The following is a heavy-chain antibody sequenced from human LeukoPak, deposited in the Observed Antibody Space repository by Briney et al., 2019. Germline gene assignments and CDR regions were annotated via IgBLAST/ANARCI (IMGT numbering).Heavy chain of an antibody. CDR3: ARAPVAYYYYMDV. V-gene: IGHV3-7*01. CDR2: IKQDGSEK. Sequence: GGSLRLSCAASAFTFSYYWMNWVRQAPGKGLEWVASIKQDGSEKYYVDSVKGRFTISRDNSKNTLYLQMNSLRAEDTAMYYCARAPVAYYYYMDVWGKGTTVTVSS. CDR1: AFTFSYYW. J-gene: IGHJ6*03. D-gene: IGHD5-12*01.